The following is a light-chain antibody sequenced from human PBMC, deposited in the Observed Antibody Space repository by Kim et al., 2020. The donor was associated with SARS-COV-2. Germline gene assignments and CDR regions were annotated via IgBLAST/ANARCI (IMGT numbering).Light chain of an antibody. V-gene: IGKV3-11*01. CDR1: QSVSSN. CDR3: QQRNNWPPEFT. J-gene: IGKJ3*01. Sequence: PGERATLSCRASQSVSSNLAWYQQKPGQAPRLLIYDAFSRATGIPARFSGSGSGTDFTLTISSLEPEDFAVYYCQQRNNWPPEFTFGPGTKV. CDR2: DAF.